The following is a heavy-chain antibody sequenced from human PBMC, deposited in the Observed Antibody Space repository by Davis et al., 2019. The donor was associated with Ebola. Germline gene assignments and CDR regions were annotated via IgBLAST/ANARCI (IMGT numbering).Heavy chain of an antibody. J-gene: IGHJ3*02. CDR3: ARDRPTYCSGGSCYFLAFDI. Sequence: AASVKVSCKASGYTFPSYGISWVRQAPGQGLEWMGWISAYNGNTNYAQKLQGRVTMTTDTSTSTAYMELRSLRSDDTAVYYCARDRPTYCSGGSCYFLAFDIWGQGTMVTVSS. V-gene: IGHV1-18*01. D-gene: IGHD2-15*01. CDR2: ISAYNGNT. CDR1: GYTFPSYG.